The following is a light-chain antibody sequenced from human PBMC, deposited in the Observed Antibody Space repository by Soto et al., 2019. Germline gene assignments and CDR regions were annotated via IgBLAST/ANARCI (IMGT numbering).Light chain of an antibody. Sequence: DIQMTQSPSTLSASVGDRVTITCRASQSISSWLAWYQQKPGKAPKLLIYDASSLESGVPSRFSGSGSGTEFTLTISSLQPDDFATYYCQQYNSYPWTFDHGTKVEIK. J-gene: IGKJ1*01. V-gene: IGKV1-5*01. CDR1: QSISSW. CDR3: QQYNSYPWT. CDR2: DAS.